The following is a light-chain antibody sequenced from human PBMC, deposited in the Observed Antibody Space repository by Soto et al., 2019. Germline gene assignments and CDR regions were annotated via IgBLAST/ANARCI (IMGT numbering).Light chain of an antibody. CDR2: GAS. CDR1: QSVSSN. CDR3: QQYNNWPIT. J-gene: IGKJ5*01. Sequence: EIGVTKSPATLSVSPGERATLSCRASQSVSSNLAWYQQKPGQSPRLLIYGASTRATGIPARFSGSGSGTEFTLTISSLQSEDFAVYYCQQYNNWPITFGQGTRLEI. V-gene: IGKV3-15*01.